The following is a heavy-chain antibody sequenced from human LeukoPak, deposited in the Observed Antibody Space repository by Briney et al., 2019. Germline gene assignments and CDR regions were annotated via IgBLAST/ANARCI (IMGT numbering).Heavy chain of an antibody. CDR2: ISTYNGDT. CDR1: GYTFTRYA. Sequence: GASVKVSCKASGYTFTRYAISWVRQAPGQGLEWMGWISTYNGDTNYAQNFQGRVTMTTDTSTTTAYMELRSLRSDDSAIYFCARDPSNTSGRYIYFDYWGQGTLVTVPS. CDR3: ARDPSNTSGRYIYFDY. V-gene: IGHV1-18*01. J-gene: IGHJ4*02. D-gene: IGHD2-2*01.